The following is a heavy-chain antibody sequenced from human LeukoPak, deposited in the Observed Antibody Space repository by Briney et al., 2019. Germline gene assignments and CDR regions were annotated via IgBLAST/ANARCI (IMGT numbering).Heavy chain of an antibody. CDR3: AKVRWDHRELLLALDY. V-gene: IGHV3-53*05. D-gene: IGHD1-26*01. Sequence: GGSLRLSCAASGFTVSNNYMSWVRQVPGKGLEWVSVIYSGGSTYYIDSVKGRFTISRDNSENTLYLQMNSLRAEDTAVYYCAKVRWDHRELLLALDYWGQGTLVTVSS. CDR2: IYSGGST. CDR1: GFTVSNNY. J-gene: IGHJ4*02.